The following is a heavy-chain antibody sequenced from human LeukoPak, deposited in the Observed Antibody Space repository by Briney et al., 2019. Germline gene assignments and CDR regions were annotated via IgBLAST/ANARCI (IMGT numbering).Heavy chain of an antibody. D-gene: IGHD3-10*01. CDR2: IYYSGST. V-gene: IGHV4-31*03. J-gene: IGHJ6*02. CDR3: ARYMVRGVYYYGMDV. Sequence: SQTLSLTCTVSGGSISSGGYYWSWIRQHPGKGLEWTGYIYYSGSTYYNPSLKSRVTISVDTSKNQFSLKLSSVTAADTAVYYCARYMVRGVYYYGMDVWGQGTTVTVSS. CDR1: GGSISSGGYY.